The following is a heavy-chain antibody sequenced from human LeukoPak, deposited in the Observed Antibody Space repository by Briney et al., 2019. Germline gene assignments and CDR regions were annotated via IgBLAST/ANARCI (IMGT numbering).Heavy chain of an antibody. CDR1: GGTFSSYT. J-gene: IGHJ4*02. V-gene: IGHV1-69*02. Sequence: SVKVSCKASGGTFSSYTISWVRQAPGQGLEWMGRIIPILGIANYAQKFQGRVTITADKSTSTAYMELSRLRSEDTAVYYCASRYSGYGRSPANEFDYWGQGTLVTVSS. D-gene: IGHD5-12*01. CDR3: ASRYSGYGRSPANEFDY. CDR2: IIPILGIA.